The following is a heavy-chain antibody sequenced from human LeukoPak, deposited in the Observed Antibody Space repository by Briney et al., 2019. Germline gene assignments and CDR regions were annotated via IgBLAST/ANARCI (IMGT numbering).Heavy chain of an antibody. CDR1: GGSISSSSYH. V-gene: IGHV4-39*01. Sequence: SETLSLTCSVSGGSISSSSYHWGWIRQPPGKGLEWIGSMYSSGSANYNPSLKSRVTTSVDTSKNQFSLKLSSVTAADTAVYYCARQAPDILTGYLFDYWGQGTLVTVSS. CDR2: MYSSGSA. J-gene: IGHJ4*02. CDR3: ARQAPDILTGYLFDY. D-gene: IGHD3-9*01.